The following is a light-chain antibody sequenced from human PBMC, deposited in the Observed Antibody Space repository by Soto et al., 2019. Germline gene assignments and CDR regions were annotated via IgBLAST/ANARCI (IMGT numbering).Light chain of an antibody. V-gene: IGLV2-14*01. J-gene: IGLJ1*01. CDR2: EVS. CDR1: SSDISDYNY. CDR3: SSYTSNNFYV. Sequence: QSALTQPASVSGSPGQSITISCTGTSSDISDYNYVSWYQQHPGKAPKLMIYEVSDRPSGLSNRFSGSKSGNTASLTISRLQPEDEADYYCSSYTSNNFYVFGTGTKVTLL.